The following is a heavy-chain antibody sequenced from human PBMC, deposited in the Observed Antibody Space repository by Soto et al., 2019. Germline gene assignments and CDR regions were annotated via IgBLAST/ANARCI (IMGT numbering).Heavy chain of an antibody. CDR1: GFTFSSYG. CDR3: ARDSRYYDFWSGYYDNWFDP. Sequence: GGSLRLSCAASGFTFSSYGMHWVRQAPGKGLEWVAVIWYDGSNKYYADSVKGRFTISRDNSKNTLYLQMNSLRAEDTAVYYCARDSRYYDFWSGYYDNWFDPWGQGTLVTVS. V-gene: IGHV3-33*01. J-gene: IGHJ5*02. D-gene: IGHD3-3*01. CDR2: IWYDGSNK.